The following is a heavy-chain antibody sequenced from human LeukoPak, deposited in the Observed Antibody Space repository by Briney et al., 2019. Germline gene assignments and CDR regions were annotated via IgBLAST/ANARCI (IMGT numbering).Heavy chain of an antibody. Sequence: ASVKVSCKASGYTFTGYYMHWVRQAPGQGLEWMGWINPNSGGTNYAQKFQGRVTMTRDTSISTAYMELSRLRSDDTAVYYCARDPRITMVRGVESGDYWGQGTLVTVSS. CDR2: INPNSGGT. V-gene: IGHV1-2*02. J-gene: IGHJ4*02. CDR1: GYTFTGYY. CDR3: ARDPRITMVRGVESGDY. D-gene: IGHD3-10*01.